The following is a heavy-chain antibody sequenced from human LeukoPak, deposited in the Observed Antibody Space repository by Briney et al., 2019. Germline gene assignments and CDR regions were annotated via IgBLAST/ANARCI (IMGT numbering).Heavy chain of an antibody. Sequence: SVKVSCKASGGTFSSYAISWVRQAPGQGLEWMGRIIPILGIANYAQKFQGRVTITADKSTSTAYMELSSLRSEDTAVYYCARDPHKYYYDSSGYFNYYYYGMDAWGQGTTVTVSS. D-gene: IGHD3-22*01. CDR3: ARDPHKYYYDSSGYFNYYYYGMDA. J-gene: IGHJ6*02. CDR1: GGTFSSYA. V-gene: IGHV1-69*04. CDR2: IIPILGIA.